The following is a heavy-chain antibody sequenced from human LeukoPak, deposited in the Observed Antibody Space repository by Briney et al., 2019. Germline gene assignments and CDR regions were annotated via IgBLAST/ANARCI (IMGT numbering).Heavy chain of an antibody. J-gene: IGHJ4*02. CDR3: ARAAVRGAHSYYFDY. V-gene: IGHV3-30-3*01. Sequence: GGSLRLSCAASGFTFSSYAMHWVRQAPGKGLEWVAVISYDGSNKYYADSVKGRFTISRDNSKNTLYLQMNSLRAEDTAVYYCARAAVRGAHSYYFDYWGQGTLVTVSS. CDR1: GFTFSSYA. D-gene: IGHD3-10*01. CDR2: ISYDGSNK.